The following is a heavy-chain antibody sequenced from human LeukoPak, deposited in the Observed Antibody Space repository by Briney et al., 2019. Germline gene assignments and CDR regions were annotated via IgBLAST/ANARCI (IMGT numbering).Heavy chain of an antibody. Sequence: SQTLSLTCTVSGGSISSGSYYWSWIRQPAGKGLEWIGRIYTSGSTNYNPSLKSRVTISVDTSKNQFSLKLSSVTAADTAVYYCARDASVWAIFDYWGQGTLVTVS. D-gene: IGHD3-16*01. J-gene: IGHJ4*02. CDR1: GGSISSGSYY. CDR3: ARDASVWAIFDY. CDR2: IYTSGST. V-gene: IGHV4-61*02.